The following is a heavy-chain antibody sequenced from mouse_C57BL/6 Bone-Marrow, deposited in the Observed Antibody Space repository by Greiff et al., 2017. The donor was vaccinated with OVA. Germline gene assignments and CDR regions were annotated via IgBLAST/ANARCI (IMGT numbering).Heavy chain of an antibody. CDR2: ISDGGSYT. CDR3: ARDPKDYAMDY. V-gene: IGHV5-4*01. Sequence: EVKLVESGGGLVKPGGSLKLSCAASGFTFSSYAMSWVRQTPEKRLEWVATISDGGSYTYYPDNVKGRFTISRDNAKNNLYLQMSHLKSEDTAMYYCARDPKDYAMDYWGQGTSVTVSS. J-gene: IGHJ4*01. CDR1: GFTFSSYA.